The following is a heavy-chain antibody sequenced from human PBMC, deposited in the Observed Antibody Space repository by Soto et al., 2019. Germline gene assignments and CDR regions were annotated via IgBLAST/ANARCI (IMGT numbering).Heavy chain of an antibody. CDR1: GYTFTSYG. J-gene: IGHJ4*02. CDR2: ISAYNGNT. D-gene: IGHD3-3*01. Sequence: ASAKVSSKASGYTFTSYGISWVRQSPGQGLEWMGWISAYNGNTNYAQKLQGRVTMTTDTSTSTAYMELRSLRSDDTAVYYCARLRWSGYYDFDYWGQGTLVTVS. V-gene: IGHV1-18*01. CDR3: ARLRWSGYYDFDY.